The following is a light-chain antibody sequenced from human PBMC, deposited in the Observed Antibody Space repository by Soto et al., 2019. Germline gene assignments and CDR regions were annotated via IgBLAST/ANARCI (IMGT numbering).Light chain of an antibody. CDR3: QQCGSSPPWT. J-gene: IGKJ1*01. Sequence: EIVLTQSPATLSLSPGERATLSCWASQSVSNSYLAWYQQTPGQATMLLIYGASIRATGIPDRFSGSGSGTDFTLTISRLEPEDFAVYYCQQCGSSPPWTFGQGTKVEIK. CDR1: QSVSNSY. V-gene: IGKV3-20*01. CDR2: GAS.